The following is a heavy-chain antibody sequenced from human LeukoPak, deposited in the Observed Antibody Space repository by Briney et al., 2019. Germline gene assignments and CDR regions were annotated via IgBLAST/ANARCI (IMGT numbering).Heavy chain of an antibody. D-gene: IGHD2-2*01. CDR2: ISAYNGNT. CDR1: GYTFTSYG. V-gene: IGHV1-18*01. J-gene: IGHJ6*03. Sequence: SVKVSCKASGYTFTSYGISWVRQAPGQGLEWMGWISAYNGNTNYAQKLQGRVTMTTDTSTSTAYMELSSLTSDDTAVYYCARGLQYQLLKALGYYYMDVWGEGTTVTVSS. CDR3: ARGLQYQLLKALGYYYMDV.